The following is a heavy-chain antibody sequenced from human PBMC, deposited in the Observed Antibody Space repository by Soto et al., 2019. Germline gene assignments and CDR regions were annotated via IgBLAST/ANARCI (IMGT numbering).Heavy chain of an antibody. D-gene: IGHD3-16*02. CDR3: AGGFAFGGVIVIREYFDY. Sequence: QVQLVESGGGVVQPGRSLRLSCAASGFTFSSYGMHWVRQAPGKGLEWVAVISYDGSNKYYADSVKGRFTISRDNSKNALYLEMSSRRAEDTAVYYCAGGFAFGGVIVIREYFDYWGQGTLVTVSS. J-gene: IGHJ4*02. CDR1: GFTFSSYG. CDR2: ISYDGSNK. V-gene: IGHV3-30*03.